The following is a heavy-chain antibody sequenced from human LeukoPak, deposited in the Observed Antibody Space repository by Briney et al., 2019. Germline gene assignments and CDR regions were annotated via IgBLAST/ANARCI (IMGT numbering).Heavy chain of an antibody. V-gene: IGHV4-34*01. CDR1: GGSFSGYY. Sequence: SETLSLTCAVYGGSFSGYYWSWIRQPPGKGLEWIGEINHSGSTNYNPSLKSRVTISVDKSKNQFSLKLSSVTAADTAVYYCARSHYYDSSGRSFDYWGQGTLVTVSS. CDR2: INHSGST. J-gene: IGHJ4*02. D-gene: IGHD3-22*01. CDR3: ARSHYYDSSGRSFDY.